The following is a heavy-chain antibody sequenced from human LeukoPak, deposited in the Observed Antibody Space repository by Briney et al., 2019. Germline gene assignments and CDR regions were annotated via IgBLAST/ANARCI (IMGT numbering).Heavy chain of an antibody. CDR3: ARAGYCSSTNCYHQPNNWFDP. D-gene: IGHD2-2*01. Sequence: ASVKVSCKASGYTFTSYGISWVRQAPGQGLEWMGWISAYNGNTNYAQKLQGRVTMTTDTSTSTAYMELRSLRSDDTAVYYCARAGYCSSTNCYHQPNNWFDPWGQGTLVTVSS. V-gene: IGHV1-18*01. J-gene: IGHJ5*02. CDR2: ISAYNGNT. CDR1: GYTFTSYG.